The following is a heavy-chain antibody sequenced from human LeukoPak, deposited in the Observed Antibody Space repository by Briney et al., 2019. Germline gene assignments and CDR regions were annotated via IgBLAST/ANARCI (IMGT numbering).Heavy chain of an antibody. Sequence: GGSLRLSCAVSGFTFSTYGMSWVRQAPGKGLEWVSAISGSGGSTYYADSVKGRFTISRDNSKNTLYLQMNSLRAEDTAVYYCAKDNTRLFSYYMDVWGKGTTVTVSS. J-gene: IGHJ6*03. D-gene: IGHD2-2*01. CDR1: GFTFSTYG. CDR3: AKDNTRLFSYYMDV. CDR2: ISGSGGST. V-gene: IGHV3-23*01.